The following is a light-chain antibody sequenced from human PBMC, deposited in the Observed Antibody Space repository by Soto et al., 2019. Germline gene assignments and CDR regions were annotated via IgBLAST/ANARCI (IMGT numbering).Light chain of an antibody. J-gene: IGKJ5*01. CDR2: AAS. V-gene: IGKV1-8*01. CDR1: EGISSY. Sequence: RLTQSPSSLSASTGDRVTITCRASEGISSYLAWYQQRPGKAPKLLIYAASTLQSGVPSRFSGSGSGTDFTLTISCLQSEDFATYYCQQYYSYPITFGQGTRLE. CDR3: QQYYSYPIT.